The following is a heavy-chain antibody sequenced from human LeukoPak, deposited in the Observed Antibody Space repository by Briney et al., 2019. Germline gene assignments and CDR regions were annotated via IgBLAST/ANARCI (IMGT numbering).Heavy chain of an antibody. J-gene: IGHJ3*02. CDR1: GYTFTSYA. CDR2: INTNTGNP. D-gene: IGHD3-9*01. CDR3: ASPLDILTGYTTKYDAFDI. V-gene: IGHV7-4-1*02. Sequence: ASVKVSCKASGYTFTSYAMNWVRQAPGQGLEWMGWINTNTGNPTYAQGFTGRFVFSLDTSVSTAYLQISSLKAEDTAVYYCASPLDILTGYTTKYDAFDIWGQGTMVTVSS.